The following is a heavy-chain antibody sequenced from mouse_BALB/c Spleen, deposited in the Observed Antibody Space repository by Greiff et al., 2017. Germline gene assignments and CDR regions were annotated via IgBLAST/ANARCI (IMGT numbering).Heavy chain of an antibody. CDR1: GFTFSSYG. J-gene: IGHJ2*01. D-gene: IGHD2-3*01. CDR2: INSNGGST. CDR3: ARERGYDGYLDY. V-gene: IGHV5-6-3*01. Sequence: EVHLVESGGGLVQPGGSLKLSCAASGFTFSSYGMSWVRQTPDKRLELVATINSNGGSTYYPDSVKGRFTISRDNAKNTLYLQMSSLRSEDTAMYYCARERGYDGYLDYWGQGTTLTVSS.